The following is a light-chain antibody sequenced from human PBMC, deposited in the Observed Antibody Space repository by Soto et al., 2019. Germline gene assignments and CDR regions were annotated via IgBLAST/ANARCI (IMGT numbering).Light chain of an antibody. V-gene: IGLV2-14*01. Sequence: QSVLTQPASVSGSPGQSITISCTGTTSDVGGYDFVSWYQQHPGKAPRLMIYEVTHRPSGVSNRFSASKSGTTASLTISGLQAEDEADYYCSSYTSTTPYVIFGGGTKVTVL. CDR2: EVT. CDR1: TSDVGGYDF. CDR3: SSYTSTTPYVI. J-gene: IGLJ2*01.